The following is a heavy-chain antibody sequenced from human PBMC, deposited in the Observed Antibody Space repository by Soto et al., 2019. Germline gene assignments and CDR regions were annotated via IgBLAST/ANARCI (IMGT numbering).Heavy chain of an antibody. J-gene: IGHJ5*02. V-gene: IGHV4-61*01. Sequence: PSETLSLTCTVSGGSVSSGSYYWSWIRQPPGKGLEWIGYIYYSGSTNYNPSLKSRVTISVDTSKNQFSLKLSSVTAADTAVYYCARVFSLFGRIAAAGNWFDPWGQGTLVTVSS. CDR3: ARVFSLFGRIAAAGNWFDP. CDR2: IYYSGST. D-gene: IGHD6-13*01. CDR1: GGSVSSGSYY.